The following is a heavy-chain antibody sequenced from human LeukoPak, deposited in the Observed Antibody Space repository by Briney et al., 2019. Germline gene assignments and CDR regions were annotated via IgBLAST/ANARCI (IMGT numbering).Heavy chain of an antibody. Sequence: PGGSLRLSCAASGFTFYDYAMHWVRHAPGKGLEWVSGISWNSGSIGYADSVKGRFTISRDNAQNSLYLQMNNLRAADTALYYCVKDHCSSSSCNYYYYYYMDVWGKGTTVTISS. D-gene: IGHD2-2*01. J-gene: IGHJ6*03. CDR2: ISWNSGSI. V-gene: IGHV3-9*01. CDR1: GFTFYDYA. CDR3: VKDHCSSSSCNYYYYYYMDV.